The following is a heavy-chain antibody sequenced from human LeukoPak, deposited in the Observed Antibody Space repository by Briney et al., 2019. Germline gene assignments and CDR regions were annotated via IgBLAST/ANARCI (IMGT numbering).Heavy chain of an antibody. CDR2: IWYDGSNK. J-gene: IGHJ6*02. V-gene: IGHV3-33*01. Sequence: GGSLRLSCAASGFTFSSYGMHWVRQAPGKGLEWVAVIWYDGSNKYYADSVKGRFTISRDNSKNTLYLQMNSLRAEDTAVYYCASTQGDVYYYYGMDVWGQGTTVTVSS. CDR1: GFTFSSYG. D-gene: IGHD2-21*02. CDR3: ASTQGDVYYYYGMDV.